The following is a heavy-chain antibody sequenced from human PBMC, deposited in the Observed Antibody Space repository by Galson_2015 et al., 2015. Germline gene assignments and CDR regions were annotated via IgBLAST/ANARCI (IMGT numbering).Heavy chain of an antibody. Sequence: CAISGDSVSNNIAAWNWIRQSSSRGLEWLGRTFYRSKWYYDYAVSVKSRITINSDTSKNQFSLQLNSVSPEDTAVCYCARGLVAGTRFFDYWGQGTLVTVSS. CDR3: ARGLVAGTRFFDY. CDR1: GDSVSNNIAA. D-gene: IGHD6-19*01. J-gene: IGHJ4*02. V-gene: IGHV6-1*01. CDR2: TFYRSKWYY.